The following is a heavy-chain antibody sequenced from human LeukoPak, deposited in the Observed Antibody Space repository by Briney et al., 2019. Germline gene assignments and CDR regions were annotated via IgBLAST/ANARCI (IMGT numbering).Heavy chain of an antibody. CDR1: GYTFTGYY. D-gene: IGHD1-26*01. Sequence: ASVKVSCKASGYTFTGYYMHWVRQAPGQGLEWMGWINPNSGGTNYAQKFQGRVTMTRDTSISTAYMELSRLRSDDTAVYYCAREKRKGGSWFDPWGQGTLVTVSS. J-gene: IGHJ5*02. CDR2: INPNSGGT. V-gene: IGHV1-2*02. CDR3: AREKRKGGSWFDP.